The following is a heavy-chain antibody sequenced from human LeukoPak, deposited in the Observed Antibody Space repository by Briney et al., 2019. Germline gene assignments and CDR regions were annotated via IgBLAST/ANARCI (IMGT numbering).Heavy chain of an antibody. CDR1: GGSISSGGYS. V-gene: IGHV4-30-2*01. CDR3: ARRQVRGPLIREAFDI. Sequence: SETLSLTCAVSGGSISSGGYSWSWIRQPPGKGLEWIGYIYHSGSTYYNPSLKSRVTISVDRSKNQFSLKLSSVTAADTAVYYCARRQVRGPLIREAFDIWGQGTMVTVSS. D-gene: IGHD3-10*01. J-gene: IGHJ3*02. CDR2: IYHSGST.